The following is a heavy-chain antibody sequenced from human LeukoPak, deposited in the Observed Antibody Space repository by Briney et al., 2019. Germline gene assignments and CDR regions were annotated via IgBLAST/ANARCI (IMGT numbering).Heavy chain of an antibody. CDR3: ARDRSNYDFWSGSSPLYYYYYMDV. CDR2: ISAYNGNT. V-gene: IGHV1-18*01. Sequence: ASVKVSCKASGYTFTSYGISWVRQAPGQGLEWMGWISAYNGNTDYAQKLQGRVTMTTDTSTSTAYMELRSLRSDDTAVYYCARDRSNYDFWSGSSPLYYYYYMDVWGKGTTVTVSS. CDR1: GYTFTSYG. J-gene: IGHJ6*03. D-gene: IGHD3-3*01.